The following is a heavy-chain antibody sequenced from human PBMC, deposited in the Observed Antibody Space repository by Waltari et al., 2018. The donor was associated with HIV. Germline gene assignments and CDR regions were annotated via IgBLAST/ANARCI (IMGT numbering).Heavy chain of an antibody. D-gene: IGHD3-3*01. CDR3: ARQLYYDFWSGLKWGDGMDV. CDR2: IYYSGTT. Sequence: QLQLQESGPGLVKPSETLSLTCTVSGDSISSSVYYWGWIRQPTGKGLEWIGSIYYSGTTYYDPSLKSRVTMSVDTSKNQFSLKMSSVTAGDTAVYYCARQLYYDFWSGLKWGDGMDVWGQGTTVTVAS. V-gene: IGHV4-39*01. CDR1: GDSISSSVYY. J-gene: IGHJ6*02.